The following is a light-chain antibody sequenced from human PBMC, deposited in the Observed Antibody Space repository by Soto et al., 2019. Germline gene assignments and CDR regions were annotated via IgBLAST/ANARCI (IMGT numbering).Light chain of an antibody. J-gene: IGKJ5*01. Sequence: EIVMTQSPATLSVSPGERATLSCRASQSVSSNLAWYQQKPGQAPRLVIYGASTRATSFPARFSGSGSGTEFTLTISGLQSEDSAVYYCQQYDNWPPITFGQGTRLEI. CDR2: GAS. V-gene: IGKV3-15*01. CDR1: QSVSSN. CDR3: QQYDNWPPIT.